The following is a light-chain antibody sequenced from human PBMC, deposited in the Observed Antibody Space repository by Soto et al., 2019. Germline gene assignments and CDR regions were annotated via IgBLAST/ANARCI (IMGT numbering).Light chain of an antibody. Sequence: DIQMTQCPSSLSASVGDRVTVTCRASQSIGRYLNWYQQKPGKAPKPLIYDASSLQTGVPSRFSGNESGTDFTLTINSLQPEDVATYYCQQSFSAPRTFGQGTKLEIK. CDR2: DAS. J-gene: IGKJ2*01. V-gene: IGKV1-39*01. CDR1: QSIGRY. CDR3: QQSFSAPRT.